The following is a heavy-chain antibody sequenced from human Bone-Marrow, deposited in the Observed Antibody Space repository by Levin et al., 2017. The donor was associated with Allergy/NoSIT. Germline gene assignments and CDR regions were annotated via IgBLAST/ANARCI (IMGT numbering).Heavy chain of an antibody. V-gene: IGHV3-23*01. D-gene: IGHD3-3*01. J-gene: IGHJ6*02. CDR2: IGGTGSNT. CDR3: AKDTTLRFLEWLSLVDSGMDV. Sequence: GGSLRLSCGASGFTFSKFAMTWVRQAPGKGLEWVSTIGGTGSNTYYADSVKARFSISRDNSKNTLYLQMKSLRADDTAVYYCAKDTTLRFLEWLSLVDSGMDVWGQGTTVIVSS. CDR1: GFTFSKFA.